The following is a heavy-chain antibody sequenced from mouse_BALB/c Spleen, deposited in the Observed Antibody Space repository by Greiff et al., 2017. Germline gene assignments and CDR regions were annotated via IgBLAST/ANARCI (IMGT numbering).Heavy chain of an antibody. Sequence: VQLQQSGAELVRPGSSVKISCTASGYAFSSYWMNWVKQRPGQGLEWIGQIYPGDGDTNYNGKFKGKATLTADKSSSTAYMQLSSLTSEDSAVYFCARGDRYYAMDYWGQGTSVTVSS. CDR3: ARGDRYYAMDY. J-gene: IGHJ4*01. V-gene: IGHV1-80*01. D-gene: IGHD3-3*01. CDR1: GYAFSSYW. CDR2: IYPGDGDT.